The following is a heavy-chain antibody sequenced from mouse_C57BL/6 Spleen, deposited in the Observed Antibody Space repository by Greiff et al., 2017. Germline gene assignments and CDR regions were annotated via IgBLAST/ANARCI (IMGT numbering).Heavy chain of an antibody. CDR2: IYPRSGNT. CDR3: ARNYGSSYGWYFDV. CDR1: GYTFTSYG. V-gene: IGHV1-81*01. D-gene: IGHD1-1*01. Sequence: QVQLQQSGAELARPGASVKLSCKASGYTFTSYGISWVKQRTGQGLEWIGEIYPRSGNTYYNEKFKGKATLTADKSSSTAYIELRSLTSEDSAVYFCARNYGSSYGWYFDVWGTGTTVTVSS. J-gene: IGHJ1*03.